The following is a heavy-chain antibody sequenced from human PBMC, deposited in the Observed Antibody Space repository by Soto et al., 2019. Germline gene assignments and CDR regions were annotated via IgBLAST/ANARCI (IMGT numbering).Heavy chain of an antibody. CDR2: ISYHGTYS. D-gene: IGHD2-2*01. Sequence: QVHLVESGGGVVQPGTSLSLSGAASGFTFSIYGMHWVRQPPGKGLGWVADISYHGTYSSYADSVKGRFTISRDSSNDMLYLQMNSLRAEDTAVYFCARDPRYARSGVYWGQGTLVTVSS. J-gene: IGHJ4*02. CDR1: GFTFSIYG. V-gene: IGHV3-33*05. CDR3: ARDPRYARSGVY.